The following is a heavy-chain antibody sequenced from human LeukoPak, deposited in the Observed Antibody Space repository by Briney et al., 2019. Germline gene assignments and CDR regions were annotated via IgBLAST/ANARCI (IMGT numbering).Heavy chain of an antibody. CDR2: IGGSGHST. V-gene: IGHV3-23*01. CDR1: GFTFSSFA. D-gene: IGHD3-22*01. Sequence: GGSLRLSCAASGFTFSSFAMNWVRQAPGKGLEWVSGIGGSGHSTYYADSVKGRFTISRDNSKSTLYLQMSGLRAEDTAVYYCAKEKYYYDTSGYYPFDYWGQGTLVTVSS. J-gene: IGHJ4*02. CDR3: AKEKYYYDTSGYYPFDY.